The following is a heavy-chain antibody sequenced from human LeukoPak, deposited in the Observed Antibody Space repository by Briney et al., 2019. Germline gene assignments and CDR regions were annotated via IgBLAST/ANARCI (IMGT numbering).Heavy chain of an antibody. Sequence: GGSLRLSCAASGFTFSFSTMNWVRQAPGKGLEWVSFTSGGTSTIYYADSVKGRFTISRDNAKNSLYLQMNSLRDEDTAVYYCATNSNYAFDIWGQGTMVTVSS. CDR1: GFTFSFST. CDR2: TSGGTSTI. V-gene: IGHV3-48*02. D-gene: IGHD2-8*01. CDR3: ATNSNYAFDI. J-gene: IGHJ3*02.